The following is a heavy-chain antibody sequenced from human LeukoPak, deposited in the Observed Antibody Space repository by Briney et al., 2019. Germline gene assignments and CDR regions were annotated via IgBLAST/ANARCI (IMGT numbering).Heavy chain of an antibody. CDR2: ISGSGGST. J-gene: IGHJ4*02. CDR1: GFTFSSYA. CDR3: ATGSGSYYSH. Sequence: GGSLRLSCAASGFTFSSYAMSWVRQAPGKGLEWVSAISGSGGSTYYADSVKGRFTISRDNSKNTLHLQMSSLRAEDTAVYYCATGSGSYYSHWGQGTLVTVSS. D-gene: IGHD3-22*01. V-gene: IGHV3-23*01.